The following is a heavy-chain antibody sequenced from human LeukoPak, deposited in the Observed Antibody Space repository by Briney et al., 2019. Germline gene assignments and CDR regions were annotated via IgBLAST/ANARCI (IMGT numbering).Heavy chain of an antibody. V-gene: IGHV3-33*01. Sequence: PGGSLRLSCAASGFTFSSYGMHWVRQAPGKGLEWVAVIWYDGSNKYYADSVKGRFTISRDNAKKSLYVQMNSLRAEDTALYYCAREYYGSGSYYNVGYWGQGTLVTVSS. CDR1: GFTFSSYG. D-gene: IGHD3-10*01. CDR3: AREYYGSGSYYNVGY. J-gene: IGHJ4*02. CDR2: IWYDGSNK.